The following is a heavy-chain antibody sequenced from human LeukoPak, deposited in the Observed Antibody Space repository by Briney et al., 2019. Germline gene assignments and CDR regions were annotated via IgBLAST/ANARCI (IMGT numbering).Heavy chain of an antibody. Sequence: ASVKVSCKASGYTFTSYGISWVRQAPGQGLEWMGWISAYNGNTNYAQKLQGRVTMTTDTSTSTAYMELRSLRSDDTAMYYCARYYYDSSGYYTEFDYWGQGTLVTVSS. D-gene: IGHD3-22*01. CDR2: ISAYNGNT. CDR3: ARYYYDSSGYYTEFDY. J-gene: IGHJ4*02. CDR1: GYTFTSYG. V-gene: IGHV1-18*01.